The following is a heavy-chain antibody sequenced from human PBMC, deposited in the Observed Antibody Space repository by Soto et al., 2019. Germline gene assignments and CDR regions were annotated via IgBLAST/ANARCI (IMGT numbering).Heavy chain of an antibody. Sequence: QVQLQQWGAGLLKPSETLSLTCAVHGGSFSGFFWTWIRQPPGKGLEWIGEINHSGSTNYNPSLKSRVTISVDTSENQFSLRLTSVTAADTALYYCARGQWPPRGEYWGQGTLVTVSS. V-gene: IGHV4-34*02. CDR2: INHSGST. J-gene: IGHJ4*02. D-gene: IGHD2-8*01. CDR1: GGSFSGFF. CDR3: ARGQWPPRGEY.